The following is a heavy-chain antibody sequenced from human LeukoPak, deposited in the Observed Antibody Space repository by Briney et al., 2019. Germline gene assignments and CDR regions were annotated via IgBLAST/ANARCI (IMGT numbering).Heavy chain of an antibody. V-gene: IGHV3-53*01. Sequence: PGGSLRLSCAASGFTVNSYYMTWVRQAPGKGLEWVSVMYNGGSTYYADSVKGRFTFSRDNSKNTLYLHMNSLRVEDTAVYYCARDRAYSFDCWGQGILVTVSS. CDR2: MYNGGST. CDR3: ARDRAYSFDC. CDR1: GFTVNSYY. D-gene: IGHD1-26*01. J-gene: IGHJ4*02.